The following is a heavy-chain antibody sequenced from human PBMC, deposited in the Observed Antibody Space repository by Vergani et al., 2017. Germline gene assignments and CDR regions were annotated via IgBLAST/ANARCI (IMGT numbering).Heavy chain of an antibody. J-gene: IGHJ6*02. CDR2: IDPSDSYT. CDR1: GYSFTSYW. D-gene: IGHD2-2*01. CDR3: ARHCSSTSCYHYYYYGMDV. Sequence: EVQLVQSGAEVKKPGESLRISCKGSGYSFTSYWISWVRQMPGKGLEWMGRIDPSDSYTNYSPSFQGHGTISADKSISTAYLQWSSLKASDTAMYYCARHCSSTSCYHYYYYGMDVWGQGTTVTVSS. V-gene: IGHV5-10-1*01.